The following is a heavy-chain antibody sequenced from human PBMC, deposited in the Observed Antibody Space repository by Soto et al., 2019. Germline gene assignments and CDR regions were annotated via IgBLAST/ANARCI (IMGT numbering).Heavy chain of an antibody. CDR1: GFTFSSYA. CDR2: ISGSGGST. D-gene: IGHD6-6*01. J-gene: IGHJ4*02. Sequence: EVQLLESGGGLVQPGGSLRLSCAASGFTFSSYAMSWVRQAPGRGLEWVSAISGSGGSTYYADSVKGRFTISRDNSKNTLCLQMNSLRAEDTAVYYCAKAARHLSRPQSYYFDYWGQGTLVTVSS. V-gene: IGHV3-23*01. CDR3: AKAARHLSRPQSYYFDY.